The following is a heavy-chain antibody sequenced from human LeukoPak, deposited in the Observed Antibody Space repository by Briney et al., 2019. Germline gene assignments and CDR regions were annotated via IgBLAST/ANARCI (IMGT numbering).Heavy chain of an antibody. Sequence: GGSLRLSCAASGFTVSSNYMSWVRQAPGKGLEWVSAIYSGGSTYYEDSVKGRFTISRHNSKHTLYLQMNSLRAEDTAVYYCARIDYYGSGTDDYWGQGTLVTVSS. D-gene: IGHD3-10*01. J-gene: IGHJ4*02. CDR1: GFTVSSNY. V-gene: IGHV3-53*04. CDR2: IYSGGST. CDR3: ARIDYYGSGTDDY.